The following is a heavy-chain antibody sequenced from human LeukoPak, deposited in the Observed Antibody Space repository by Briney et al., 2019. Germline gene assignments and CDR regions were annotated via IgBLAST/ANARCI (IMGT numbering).Heavy chain of an antibody. D-gene: IGHD3-22*01. CDR3: ARLVVITTFDWFDP. CDR1: GGSISSYY. CDR2: IYTSGST. J-gene: IGHJ5*02. V-gene: IGHV4-4*07. Sequence: ASETLSLTCTVSGGSISSYYWSWNRQPAGKGLEWIGRIYTSGSTNYNPSLKSRVTMSVDTSKNQFSLKLTSVTAADTAVYYCARLVVITTFDWFDPWGQGTLVTVSS.